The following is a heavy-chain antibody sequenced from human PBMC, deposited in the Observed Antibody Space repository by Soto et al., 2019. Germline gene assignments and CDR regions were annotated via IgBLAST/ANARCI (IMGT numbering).Heavy chain of an antibody. CDR3: ASSSLYGMDV. V-gene: IGHV5-51*01. J-gene: IGHJ6*02. CDR1: GYSFTSYW. Sequence: GESLKISCKASGYSFTSYWIGWVRQLPGKGLEWVGIIYPGDSDTRYSPSFQDQVTLSADKSITTAYLQWSSLKASDTAMYYCASSSLYGMDVWGQGTTVTVSS. CDR2: IYPGDSDT.